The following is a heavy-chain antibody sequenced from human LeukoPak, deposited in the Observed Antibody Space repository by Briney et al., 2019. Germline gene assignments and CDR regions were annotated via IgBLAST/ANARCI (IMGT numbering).Heavy chain of an antibody. Sequence: SETLSLTCAVSGYSISSSSWWGWIRQPPGKGLEWIGEINHSGSTNYNPSLKSRVTISVDTSKNQFSLKLNSVTATDTAVYYCARHYGPWGQGTLVTVSS. V-gene: IGHV4-28*06. J-gene: IGHJ4*02. CDR3: ARHYGP. CDR1: GYSISSSSW. CDR2: INHSGST. D-gene: IGHD3-16*01.